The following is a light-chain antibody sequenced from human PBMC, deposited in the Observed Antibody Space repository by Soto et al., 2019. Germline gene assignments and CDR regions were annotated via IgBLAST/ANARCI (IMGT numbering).Light chain of an antibody. CDR1: SSDVGGYNY. CDR2: DVS. V-gene: IGLV2-14*01. Sequence: QSVLTQPASVSGSPGQSITISCTGTSSDVGGYNYVSWYQQHPGKAPKLMIYDVSNRPSGVSNRFSGSKSGNTASLTISGLQAEDEADYYCSPYTSSSTXVFGTGTRVTVL. CDR3: SPYTSSSTXV. J-gene: IGLJ1*01.